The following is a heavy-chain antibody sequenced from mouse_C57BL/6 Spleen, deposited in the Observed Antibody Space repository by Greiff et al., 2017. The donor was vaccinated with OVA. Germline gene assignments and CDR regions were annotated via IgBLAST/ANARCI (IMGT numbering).Heavy chain of an antibody. CDR1: GYTFTSYW. V-gene: IGHV1-64*01. D-gene: IGHD3-3*01. J-gene: IGHJ4*01. CDR3: ARSGADYAMDY. CDR2: IHPNSGST. Sequence: QVQLQQPGAELVKPGASVKLSCKASGYTFTSYWMHWVKQRPGQGLEWIGMIHPNSGSTNYNEKFKSKATLTVDKSSSTAYMQLSSLTSEDAAVDYCARSGADYAMDYWGQGTSVTVSS.